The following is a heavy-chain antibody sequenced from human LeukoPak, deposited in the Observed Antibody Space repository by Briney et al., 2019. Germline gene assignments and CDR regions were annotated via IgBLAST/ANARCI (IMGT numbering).Heavy chain of an antibody. CDR2: IYYSGST. D-gene: IGHD1-26*01. Sequence: SQTLSLTCTVSGGSISSGGYYWSWIRQHPGKGLEWIGYIYYSGSTYYNPSLKSRVTISVDTSKNQFSLKLSSVTAADTAVYYCAREELAYLTYWGQGTLVTVSS. CDR3: AREELAYLTY. V-gene: IGHV4-31*03. J-gene: IGHJ4*02. CDR1: GGSISSGGYY.